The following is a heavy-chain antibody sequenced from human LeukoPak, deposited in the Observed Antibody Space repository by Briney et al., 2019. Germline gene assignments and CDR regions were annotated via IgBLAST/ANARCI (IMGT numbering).Heavy chain of an antibody. V-gene: IGHV1-24*01. Sequence: ASEKVSCKVSGYTLTELSKHWVRQAPGKGLEWMGGFDPEDGETIYAQKFQGRVTVTEDTSTDTGYMELSSLRSEDTAVYYCATDSGSFHFEYWGQGTLVTVSS. J-gene: IGHJ4*02. D-gene: IGHD1-26*01. CDR2: FDPEDGET. CDR3: ATDSGSFHFEY. CDR1: GYTLTELS.